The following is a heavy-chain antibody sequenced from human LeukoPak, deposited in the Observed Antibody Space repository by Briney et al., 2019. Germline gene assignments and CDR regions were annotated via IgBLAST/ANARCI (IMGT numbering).Heavy chain of an antibody. CDR3: ARGLYDDNGGF. CDR2: IYSGGTI. V-gene: IGHV3-53*01. J-gene: IGHJ3*01. D-gene: IGHD3-22*01. Sequence: GGSLRLSCAASGFTVSNNYMSWVRQAPGRGLEWVSVIYSGGTIYYADSVKGRFTISRDNSKNTLFLQMNSLRAEDTAVYHCARGLYDDNGGFWGQGTMVTVSS. CDR1: GFTVSNNY.